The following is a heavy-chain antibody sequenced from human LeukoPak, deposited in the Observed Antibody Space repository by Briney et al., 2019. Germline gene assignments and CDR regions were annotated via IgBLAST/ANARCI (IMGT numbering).Heavy chain of an antibody. Sequence: PGGSLRLSCAASGVTFSTYWMSWVRQAPGKGLEWVANIKEDGSEKNYVDSVKGRFTISRDNAKNSLYLQMNSLRAEDTAVYYCARAGFTFSDYFGSFFDYWGQGTLVTVSS. J-gene: IGHJ4*02. CDR3: ARAGFTFSDYFGSFFDY. V-gene: IGHV3-7*01. CDR2: IKEDGSEK. D-gene: IGHD3-10*01. CDR1: GVTFSTYW.